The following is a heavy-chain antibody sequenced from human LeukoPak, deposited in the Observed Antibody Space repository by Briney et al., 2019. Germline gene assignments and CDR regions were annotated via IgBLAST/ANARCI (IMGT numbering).Heavy chain of an antibody. CDR1: GFPFSVYG. J-gene: IGHJ4*02. Sequence: GGSLRLSCAASGFPFSVYGMNWVRQAPGKGLEWVSYISSSGSTIYYADSVKGRFTISRDNAKNSLYLQMNSLRAEDTAVYYCARASWSCSSTSCYGGVDYWGQGTLVTVSS. D-gene: IGHD2-2*01. CDR3: ARASWSCSSTSCYGGVDY. V-gene: IGHV3-48*03. CDR2: ISSSGSTI.